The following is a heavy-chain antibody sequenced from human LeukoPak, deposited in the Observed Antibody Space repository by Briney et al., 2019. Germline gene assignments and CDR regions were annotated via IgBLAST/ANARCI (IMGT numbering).Heavy chain of an antibody. CDR3: AKDLSLVMTTVVTPKWYFDL. V-gene: IGHV3-23*01. CDR2: ISTSGDST. CDR1: GFTFSSYA. D-gene: IGHD4-23*01. J-gene: IGHJ2*01. Sequence: PGGSLRLSCAASGFTFSSYAMSWVRQAPGKGLEWVSAISTSGDSTYYADSVKGQFTISRDNSKNTLYLQMSSLRAEDTAVYYCAKDLSLVMTTVVTPKWYFDLWGRGTLVTVSS.